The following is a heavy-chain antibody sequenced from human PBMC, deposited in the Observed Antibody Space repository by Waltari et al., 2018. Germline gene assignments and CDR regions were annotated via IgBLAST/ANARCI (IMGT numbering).Heavy chain of an antibody. J-gene: IGHJ3*02. CDR3: AKDGQQLVEDDAFDI. V-gene: IGHV3-9*01. Sequence: EVQLVESGGGLVQPGRSLRLSCAASGFTFDDYAMHWVRQAPGKGLEWVSGISWNSGSIGYADSVKGRFTISRDNAKNSLYLQMNSLRAEDTALYYCAKDGQQLVEDDAFDIWGQVTMVTVSS. D-gene: IGHD6-13*01. CDR1: GFTFDDYA. CDR2: ISWNSGSI.